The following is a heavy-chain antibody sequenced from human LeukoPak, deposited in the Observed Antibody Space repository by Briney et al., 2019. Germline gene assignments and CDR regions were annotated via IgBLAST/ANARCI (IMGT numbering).Heavy chain of an antibody. D-gene: IGHD1-26*01. J-gene: IGHJ4*02. CDR3: ARDPSGSYSSYFDY. Sequence: GGSMRLSCAASGFTFSNYWMSWVRQAPGKGLEWVANIKQDGSEKYYVDSVKGRFTISRDNAKNSLYLQMNSLRAEDTAVYYCARDPSGSYSSYFDYWGQGTLVTVSS. CDR2: IKQDGSEK. CDR1: GFTFSNYW. V-gene: IGHV3-7*01.